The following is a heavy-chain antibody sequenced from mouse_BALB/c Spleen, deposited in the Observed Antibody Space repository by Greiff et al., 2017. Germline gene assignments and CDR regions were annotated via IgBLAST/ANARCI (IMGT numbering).Heavy chain of an antibody. D-gene: IGHD1-1*01. J-gene: IGHJ1*01. CDR3: ASGSSYGYFDV. CDR2: IDPANGNT. Sequence: EVQLQQSGAELVKPGASVKLSCTASGFNIKDTYMHWVKQRPEQGLEWIGRIDPANGNTKYDPKFQGKATITADTSSNTAYLQLSSLTSEDTAVYYWASGSSYGYFDVGGAGTTVTVAS. CDR1: GFNIKDTY. V-gene: IGHV14-3*02.